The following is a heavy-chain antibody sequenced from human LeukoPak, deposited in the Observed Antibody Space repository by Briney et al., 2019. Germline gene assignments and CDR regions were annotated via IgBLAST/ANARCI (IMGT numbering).Heavy chain of an antibody. CDR1: GFSFSSYG. CDR2: IWYDGTSK. V-gene: IGHV3-33*06. CDR3: AKDGSESYSRFDY. J-gene: IGHJ4*02. Sequence: GGSLRLSCAASGFSFSSYGMHWVRQAPGKGLEWVALIWYDGTSKYYADSVKGRFTISRDNSKNTLYLQMNSLRAEDTAVYYCAKDGSESYSRFDYWGQGTLVTVSS. D-gene: IGHD3-10*01.